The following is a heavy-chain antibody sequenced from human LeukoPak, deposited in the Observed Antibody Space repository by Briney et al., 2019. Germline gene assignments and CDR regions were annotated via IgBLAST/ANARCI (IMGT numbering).Heavy chain of an antibody. D-gene: IGHD2-15*01. CDR3: ARNLRYCSGNRCYSGFDY. V-gene: IGHV4-34*01. CDR2: VNHSGYT. Sequence: SETLSLTCDVSGVSFSTYYWSWIRQSPEEGLECIGEVNHSGYTNYNPSLKGRVTISVDTSKNQFSLKLSSVTAADTAVYYCARNLRYCSGNRCYSGFDYWGQGTLVIVSS. CDR1: GVSFSTYY. J-gene: IGHJ4*02.